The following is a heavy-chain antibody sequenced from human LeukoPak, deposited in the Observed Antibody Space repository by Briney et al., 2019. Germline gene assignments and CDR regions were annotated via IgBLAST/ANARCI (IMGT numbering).Heavy chain of an antibody. J-gene: IGHJ4*02. V-gene: IGHV1-3*03. Sequence: GASVKVSCKASGYTFTSYAMHWVRQAPGQRLEWMGWINAGNGNTKYSQEFQGRVTITRDTSASTAYMELSSVTAADTAVYYCARGDGYSYGYFDYWGQGTLVTVSS. CDR2: INAGNGNT. D-gene: IGHD5-18*01. CDR1: GYTFTSYA. CDR3: ARGDGYSYGYFDY.